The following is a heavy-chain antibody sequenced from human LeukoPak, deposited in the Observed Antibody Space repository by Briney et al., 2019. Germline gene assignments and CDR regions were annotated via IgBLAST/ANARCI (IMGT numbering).Heavy chain of an antibody. Sequence: PSQTLSLTCAVSGGSISNGGYSWSWIRQPPGKGLEWIGYIYDSGSAYYNPPLKSRVTISVDRSKNHFSLRLSSVTAADTAVYYCARGDSRRGAWYFDLWGRGTLVTVSS. V-gene: IGHV4-30-2*01. D-gene: IGHD6-13*01. CDR2: IYDSGSA. CDR1: GGSISNGGYS. CDR3: ARGDSRRGAWYFDL. J-gene: IGHJ2*01.